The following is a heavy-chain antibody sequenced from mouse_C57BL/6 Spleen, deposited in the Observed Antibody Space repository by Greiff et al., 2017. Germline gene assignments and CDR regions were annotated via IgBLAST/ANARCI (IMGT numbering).Heavy chain of an antibody. J-gene: IGHJ4*01. CDR1: GFSLTSYG. V-gene: IGHV2-2*01. D-gene: IGHD1-1*01. CDR2: IWSGGST. CDR3: ARKMDGSNYYAMDY. Sequence: VKVVESGPGLVQPSQSLSITCTVSGFSLTSYGVHWVRQSPGKGLEWLGVIWSGGSTDYNAAFISRLSISKDNSKSQVFFKMNSLQADDTAIYYCARKMDGSNYYAMDYWGQGTSVTVSS.